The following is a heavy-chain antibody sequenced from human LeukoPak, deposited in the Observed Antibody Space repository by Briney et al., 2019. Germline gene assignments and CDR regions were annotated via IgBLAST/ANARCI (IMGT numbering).Heavy chain of an antibody. CDR1: GYTFTSYA. D-gene: IGHD4/OR15-4a*01. V-gene: IGHV1-3*01. CDR2: INAGNGNT. Sequence: GAPVKVSCKASGYTFTSYAMHWVRQAPGQRLEWMGWINAGNGNTKYSQKFQGRVTITRDTSASTAYMELSSLRSEDTAVYYCARGQYPYPGYGDWFDPWGQGTLVIVSS. J-gene: IGHJ5*02. CDR3: ARGQYPYPGYGDWFDP.